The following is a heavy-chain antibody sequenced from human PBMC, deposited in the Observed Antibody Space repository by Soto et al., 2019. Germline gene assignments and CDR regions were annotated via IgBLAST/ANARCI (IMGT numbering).Heavy chain of an antibody. J-gene: IGHJ6*02. V-gene: IGHV4-39*01. Sequence: SETLSLTCTVSGGSISSSSYYWGWIRQPPGKGLEWIGSIYYSGSTYYNPSLKSRVTISVDTAKNQFSLKLSSVTAADTAVYYCARTSSGRRVYSYYYGMDVWGQGTTVPV. CDR2: IYYSGST. CDR3: ARTSSGRRVYSYYYGMDV. D-gene: IGHD6-19*01. CDR1: GGSISSSSYY.